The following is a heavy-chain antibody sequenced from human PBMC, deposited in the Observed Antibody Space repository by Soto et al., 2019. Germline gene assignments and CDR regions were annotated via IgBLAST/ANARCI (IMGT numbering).Heavy chain of an antibody. Sequence: QVQLLQSGAAVRRPGASVKVSCKASGYSFTSLHFNWVRQATGQGLEWIGWMNPHSGETGYAQRFKGRVTMTRDISLSTAYMELRSLTSHDPAVYFCARGSPGPVDHWGQGTLVTVSS. CDR3: ARGSPGPVDH. CDR1: GYSFTSLH. CDR2: MNPHSGET. D-gene: IGHD3-10*01. V-gene: IGHV1-8*01. J-gene: IGHJ4*02.